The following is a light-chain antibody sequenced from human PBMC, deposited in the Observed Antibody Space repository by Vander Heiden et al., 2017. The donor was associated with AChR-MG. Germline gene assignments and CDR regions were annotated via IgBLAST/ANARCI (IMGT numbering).Light chain of an antibody. CDR3: QQANSFPPA. J-gene: IGKJ2*01. CDR1: QGISDW. Sequence: DSQMTQSPSSVSASVGDRVTITCRASQGISDWLAWYQQKPGRAPKLLIYAASSLQSGVPSRFSGSGSGTDFNLTISRLQPEDFATYYCQQANSFPPAFGQGTKLEIK. CDR2: AAS. V-gene: IGKV1-12*01.